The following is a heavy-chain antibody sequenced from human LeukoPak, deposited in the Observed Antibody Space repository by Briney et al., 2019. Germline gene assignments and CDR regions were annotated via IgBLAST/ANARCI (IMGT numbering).Heavy chain of an antibody. Sequence: GGSLRLSCAASGFTFSSYGMHWVRQAPGKGLEWVAFIRYDGNIKHYADSVKGRFTISRDNAKNSLYLQMNSLRAEDTAVYYCAKGLAAAGIHWGQGTLVTVSS. CDR1: GFTFSSYG. CDR2: IRYDGNIK. CDR3: AKGLAAAGIH. V-gene: IGHV3-30*02. J-gene: IGHJ4*02. D-gene: IGHD6-13*01.